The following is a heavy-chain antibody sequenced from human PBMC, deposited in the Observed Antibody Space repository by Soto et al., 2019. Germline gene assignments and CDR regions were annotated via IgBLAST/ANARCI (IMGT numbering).Heavy chain of an antibody. CDR2: ISGSGGST. CDR3: AKLPSGSYYNDY. Sequence: GGSLRLSCAASGFTFGSYAMSWVRQAPGKGLEWVSAISGSGGSTYYADSVKGRFTISRDNSKNTLYLQMNSLRAEDTAVYYCAKLPSGSYYNDYWGQGTLVTVSS. D-gene: IGHD1-26*01. CDR1: GFTFGSYA. J-gene: IGHJ4*02. V-gene: IGHV3-23*01.